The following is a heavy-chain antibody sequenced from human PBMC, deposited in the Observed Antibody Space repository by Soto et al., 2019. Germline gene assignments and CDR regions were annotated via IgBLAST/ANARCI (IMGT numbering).Heavy chain of an antibody. CDR1: GFTFSSYG. V-gene: IGHV3-30*03. CDR3: ARDDVLCDGGSCYGIHLDV. J-gene: IGHJ6*04. Sequence: GGSLRLSCAASGFTFSSYGMHWVRQAPGKGLEWVAVISYDGSNKYYADSVKGRFTISRDNSKNTLYLQMNSLRAEDTAVYYCARDDVLCDGGSCYGIHLDVWGKGTTVTVSS. D-gene: IGHD2-15*01. CDR2: ISYDGSNK.